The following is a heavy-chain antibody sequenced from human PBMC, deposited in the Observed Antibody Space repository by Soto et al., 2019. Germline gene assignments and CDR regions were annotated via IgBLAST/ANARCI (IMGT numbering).Heavy chain of an antibody. J-gene: IGHJ4*02. CDR3: GKGEGSSGYCAHFDY. CDR1: GFTFDDYA. V-gene: IGHV3-9*01. CDR2: ISWNSGSI. D-gene: IGHD3-22*01. Sequence: EVQLVESGGGLVQPGRSLRLSCAASGFTFDDYAMHWVRQAPGKGLEWVSGISWNSGSIGYADSVKGRFTISRDNAKNYLYLQMNSLRADDKALYYCGKGEGSSGYCAHFDYWGQGTLVTVSS.